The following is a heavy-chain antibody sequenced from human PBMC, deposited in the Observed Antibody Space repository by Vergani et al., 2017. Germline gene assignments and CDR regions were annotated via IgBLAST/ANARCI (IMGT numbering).Heavy chain of an antibody. V-gene: IGHV1-69*02. J-gene: IGHJ6*02. D-gene: IGHD6-6*01. CDR2: SIPILGIA. CDR3: AREQLSHLYYGMDV. CDR1: GGTFSSYT. Sequence: QVQLVQSGAEVKKPGSSVKVSCKASGGTFSSYTISWVRQAPGQGLEWMGRSIPILGIANYAQKFQGRVTITADKSTSTAYMERSSLRSEDTAVYYCAREQLSHLYYGMDVWGQGTTVTVSS.